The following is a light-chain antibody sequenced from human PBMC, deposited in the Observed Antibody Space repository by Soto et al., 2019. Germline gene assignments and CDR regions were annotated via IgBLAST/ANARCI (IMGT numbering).Light chain of an antibody. J-gene: IGKJ3*01. CDR2: AAS. Sequence: DIQITQSPSTLSASVGDRVTITCRASQSISSYLNWYQQKPGKAPKLLIYAASSLQSGVPSRFSGSGSGTDCNLTISRQQCEGYATYHGQHSDSTLTFGHLIKVDI. CDR1: QSISSY. V-gene: IGKV1-39*01. CDR3: QHSDSTLT.